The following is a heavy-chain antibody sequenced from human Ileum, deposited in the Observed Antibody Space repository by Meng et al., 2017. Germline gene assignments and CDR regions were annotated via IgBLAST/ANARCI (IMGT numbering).Heavy chain of an antibody. V-gene: IGHV6-1*01. CDR2: TYYRSKWFN. D-gene: IGHD4-23*01. J-gene: IGHJ4*02. CDR3: TRSSSHYSGHNY. CDR1: GDSVSSNSAA. Sequence: GHLQPSGPGLVKPSQTLSLTWSLSGDSVSSNSAAWNWFRQSPSRGLQWLGRTYYRSKWFNDYAVSVKSRITINPDTSKNQFSLQLNSVTPDDTAVFYCTRSSSHYSGHNYWGQGTLVTVSS.